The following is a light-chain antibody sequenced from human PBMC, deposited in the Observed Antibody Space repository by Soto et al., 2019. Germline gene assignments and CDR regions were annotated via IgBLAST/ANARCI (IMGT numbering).Light chain of an antibody. V-gene: IGKV3-11*01. CDR2: DAS. CDR1: QSVSSY. CDR3: QQRSNWHPIT. J-gene: IGKJ5*01. Sequence: EILLTQSPATLSLSPGERATLSCRASQSVSSYLAWYQQKPGQAPRLLIYDASNRANGIPARFSGSGSGTDFILTLSSLEPEDFAFYYCQQRSNWHPITFGQGTRLEIK.